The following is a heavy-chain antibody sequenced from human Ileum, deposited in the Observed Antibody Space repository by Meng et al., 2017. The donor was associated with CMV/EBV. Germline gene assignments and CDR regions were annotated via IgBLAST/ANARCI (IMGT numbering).Heavy chain of an antibody. D-gene: IGHD3-10*01. CDR1: SCSGYY. CDR3: ARATYYYGSGSYYPTEFDY. V-gene: IGHV4-34*01. CDR2: INHSGST. Sequence: SCSGYYWSWIRQPPGQGLEWIGEINHSGSTNYNPSLKSRVTISVDTSKNQFSLKLSSVTAADTAVYYCARATYYYGSGSYYPTEFDYWGQGTLVTVSS. J-gene: IGHJ4*02.